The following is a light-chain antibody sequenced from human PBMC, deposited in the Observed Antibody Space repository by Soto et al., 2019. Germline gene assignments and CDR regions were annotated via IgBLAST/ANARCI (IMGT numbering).Light chain of an antibody. CDR3: KQRSNWPRT. Sequence: EIVVTQSPATLSVSPGERATLSCRASQSVNTNFAWYQQKPGQAHRLLIYGASTRATGIQARFSGSGSGTDFTLTIRSLEPEDFAVYYCKQRSNWPRTFGQGTKVDIK. V-gene: IGKV3-11*01. CDR1: QSVNTN. J-gene: IGKJ1*01. CDR2: GAS.